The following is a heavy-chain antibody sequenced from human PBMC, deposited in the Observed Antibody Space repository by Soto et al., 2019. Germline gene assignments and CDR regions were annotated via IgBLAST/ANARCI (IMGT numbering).Heavy chain of an antibody. Sequence: QVQLQESGPGLVKPSQTLSLTCTVSGDSIKRDDYYWSWIRQPPGKGLEWIGYILYSGTTYYNPSLKGPLIISLDPSKNPFPPDPASVTAADPAVYYCAGSGGPLYYGMDFWGQGTTVTVSS. D-gene: IGHD3-10*01. J-gene: IGHJ6*02. CDR3: AGSGGPLYYGMDF. CDR1: GDSIKRDDYY. V-gene: IGHV4-30-4*01. CDR2: ILYSGTT.